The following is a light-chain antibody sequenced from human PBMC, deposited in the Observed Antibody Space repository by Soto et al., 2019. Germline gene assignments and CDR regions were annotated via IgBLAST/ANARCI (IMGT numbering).Light chain of an antibody. Sequence: QSALTQPASVSGSPGQSITISYTGTSSDVGGYNYVSWYQQHPGKAPKLMIYEVCNRPSGVSNRFSGSKSGNTASLTISGLQAEDEADYYCSSYTSSSTLVVFGGGTKLTGL. V-gene: IGLV2-14*01. CDR3: SSYTSSSTLVV. J-gene: IGLJ2*01. CDR1: SSDVGGYNY. CDR2: EVC.